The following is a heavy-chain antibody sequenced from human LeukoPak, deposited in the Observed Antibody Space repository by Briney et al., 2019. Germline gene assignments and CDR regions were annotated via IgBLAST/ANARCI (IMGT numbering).Heavy chain of an antibody. Sequence: PSETLSLTCTVSGGSISSYYWSWIRQPPGKGLEWIGYIYYSGSTNYNLSLKSRVTISVDTSKNQFSLKLSSVTAADTAVYYCARVRGYSSSSFWFDPWGQGTLVTVSS. D-gene: IGHD6-6*01. CDR3: ARVRGYSSSSFWFDP. J-gene: IGHJ5*02. CDR2: IYYSGST. V-gene: IGHV4-59*01. CDR1: GGSISSYY.